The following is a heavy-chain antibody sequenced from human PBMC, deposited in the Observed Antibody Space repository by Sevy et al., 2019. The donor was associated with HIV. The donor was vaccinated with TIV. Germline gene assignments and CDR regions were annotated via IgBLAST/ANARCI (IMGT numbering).Heavy chain of an antibody. J-gene: IGHJ3*02. CDR1: GYSISSGYY. CDR3: ARTLRGDFDSSASAFDI. V-gene: IGHV4-38-2*01. CDR2: IYHSGST. D-gene: IGHD3-22*01. Sequence: SETLSLTCDVSGYSISSGYYGGWIRQPPGKGLEWIGSIYHSGSTYYNPSLKRRVTISVDTSKNQFSLKLRSVTAADTAVYYSARTLRGDFDSSASAFDIWGQGTMVTVSS.